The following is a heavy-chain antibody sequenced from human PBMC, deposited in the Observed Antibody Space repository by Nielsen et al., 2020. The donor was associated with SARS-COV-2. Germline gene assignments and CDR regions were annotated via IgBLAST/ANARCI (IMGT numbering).Heavy chain of an antibody. D-gene: IGHD3-22*01. CDR1: GFTFDDYA. CDR2: ISWNSGSI. J-gene: IGHJ4*02. V-gene: IGHV3-9*01. CDR3: ARETRVHPYYYDSSGYYSDY. Sequence: GGSLRLSCAASGFTFDDYAMHWVRQAPGKGLEWVSGISWNSGSIGYADSVKGRFTISRDNAKNSLYLQMNSLRAEDTAVYYCARETRVHPYYYDSSGYYSDYWGQGTLVTVSS.